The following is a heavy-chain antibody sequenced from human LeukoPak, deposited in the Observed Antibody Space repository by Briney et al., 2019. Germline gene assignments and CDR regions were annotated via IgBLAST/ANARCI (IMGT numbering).Heavy chain of an antibody. CDR1: GFTFRSYW. V-gene: IGHV3-7*03. J-gene: IGHJ4*02. CDR3: AKVLRQWTHALLFDC. CDR2: IKQDGSKK. Sequence: PGGSLRLSCAASGFTFRSYWMSWVRQAPGKGLEWVANIKQDGSKKFCVDSVKGRFTISRDNAKNSLYLQMNSLRAEDTAVYYCAKVLRQWTHALLFDCWGQGTLVTVSS. D-gene: IGHD3-16*01.